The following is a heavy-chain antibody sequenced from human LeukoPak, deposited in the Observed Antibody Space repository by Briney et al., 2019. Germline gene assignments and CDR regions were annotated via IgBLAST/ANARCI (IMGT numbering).Heavy chain of an antibody. V-gene: IGHV3-30*04. Sequence: GRSLRLSCAASGFTFSSYAMHWVRKAPGKGLEWVAVISYDGSNKYYADSVKGRFTISRDNSKNTLYLQMNSLRAEDTAVYYCARETGYSSSWFSPGNWFDPWGQGTLVTVSS. CDR3: ARETGYSSSWFSPGNWFDP. J-gene: IGHJ5*02. D-gene: IGHD6-13*01. CDR2: ISYDGSNK. CDR1: GFTFSSYA.